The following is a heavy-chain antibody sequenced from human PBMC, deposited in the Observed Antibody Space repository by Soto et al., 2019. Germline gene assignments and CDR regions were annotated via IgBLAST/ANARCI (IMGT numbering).Heavy chain of an antibody. J-gene: IGHJ3*02. CDR2: IKQDGSEK. CDR1: GFTFSSYW. D-gene: IGHD3-10*01. Sequence: GGSLRLSCAASGFTFSSYWMSWVRQAPGKGLEWVANIKQDGSEKYYVDSVKGRFTISRDNAENSLYLQMNSLRAEDTAVYYCARPLPMVRGVIDIWGQGTMVTVSS. V-gene: IGHV3-7*05. CDR3: ARPLPMVRGVIDI.